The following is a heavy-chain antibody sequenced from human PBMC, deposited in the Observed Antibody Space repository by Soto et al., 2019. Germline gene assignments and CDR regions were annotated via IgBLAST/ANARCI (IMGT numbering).Heavy chain of an antibody. CDR2: ISAHNGKT. Sequence: QVQLVQSGAEVKKPGASVKVSCKASGYSFSSYAISWVRQAPGQGLEWMGWISAHNGKTNNPQKLQRRVTMTTDTSTRTAYMELMSLRSDDTAVYYCARVDTAMVTASYWGQGTLVTVSS. D-gene: IGHD5-18*01. CDR1: GYSFSSYA. V-gene: IGHV1-18*01. CDR3: ARVDTAMVTASY. J-gene: IGHJ4*02.